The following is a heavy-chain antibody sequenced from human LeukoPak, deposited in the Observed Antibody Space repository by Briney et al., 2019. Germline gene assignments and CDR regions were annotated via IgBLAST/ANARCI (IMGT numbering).Heavy chain of an antibody. D-gene: IGHD3-10*01. CDR1: GFTFNNYG. J-gene: IGHJ4*02. Sequence: GGSLRLSCAASGFTFNNYGMSWVRQAPGKGLEWVSAISGSGGSTYYADSVKGRFTISRDNFKNTLYVQMNSLRAEDTAVYYCAKRLWSPDYWGQGTLVTVSS. CDR3: AKRLWSPDY. V-gene: IGHV3-23*01. CDR2: ISGSGGST.